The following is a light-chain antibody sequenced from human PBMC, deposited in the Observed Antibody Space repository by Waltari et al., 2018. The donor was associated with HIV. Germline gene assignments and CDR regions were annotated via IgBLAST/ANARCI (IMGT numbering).Light chain of an antibody. CDR2: VNT. CDR3: QSYDSSLSGVV. V-gene: IGLV1-40*01. J-gene: IGLJ2*01. CDR1: SANIGAGYG. Sequence: QSVLTQPPSVSGAPGQRVTISCSGSSANIGAGYGVHWYRQLPGTAPKLLIYVNTNRPSGVPYRFSGSVSGTSASLAITGLQAEDEADYYCQSYDSSLSGVVFGGGTNLTVL.